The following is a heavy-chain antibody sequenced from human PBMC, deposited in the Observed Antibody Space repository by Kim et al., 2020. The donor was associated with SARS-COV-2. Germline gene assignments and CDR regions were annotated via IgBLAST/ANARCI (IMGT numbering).Heavy chain of an antibody. Sequence: TIVYADSVRGRFTISRDNAKYSLYLQMNSLRDEDTAVYYCARDTFYAFDIWGQGAMVTVSS. J-gene: IGHJ3*02. V-gene: IGHV3-48*02. CDR2: TI. CDR3: ARDTFYAFDI.